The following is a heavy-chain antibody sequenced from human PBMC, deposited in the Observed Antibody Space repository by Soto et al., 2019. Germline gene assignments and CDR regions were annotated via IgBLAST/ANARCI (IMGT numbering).Heavy chain of an antibody. CDR3: ARESLLAASGHFDY. CDR1: GFTFSIYP. V-gene: IGHV3-30-3*01. Sequence: GGSLRLSCAASGFTFSIYPMHWVRQAPGKGLDWVALISYDGSKEYFADSVKGQFTISRDNSKNTLYLQLNSLRAEDTAVYYCARESLLAASGHFDYWGQGTLVTVSS. D-gene: IGHD6-13*01. CDR2: ISYDGSKE. J-gene: IGHJ4*02.